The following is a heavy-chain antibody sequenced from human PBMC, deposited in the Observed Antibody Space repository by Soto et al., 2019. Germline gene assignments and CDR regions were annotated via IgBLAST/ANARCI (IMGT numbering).Heavy chain of an antibody. J-gene: IGHJ6*02. CDR2: LYNSGST. V-gene: IGHV4-4*07. D-gene: IGHD3-9*01. Sequence: SETLSLTCTVSGGSISSYSWSWIRQPAGKGLEWIGRLYNSGSTNYNPSLKSRVTMSLDTSKNQLSLKLSSVTAADTAVYYCAREGRRIAWYYYSGMDVWGQGTTVTV. CDR3: AREGRRIAWYYYSGMDV. CDR1: GGSISSYS.